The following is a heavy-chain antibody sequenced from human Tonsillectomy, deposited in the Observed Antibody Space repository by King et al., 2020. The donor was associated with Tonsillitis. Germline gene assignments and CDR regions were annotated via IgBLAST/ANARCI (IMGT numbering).Heavy chain of an antibody. V-gene: IGHV5-51*01. Sequence: VQLVESGTEVKMPGESLKISCKGSGYNFANYWIGWVRQMPGKGLEWMGIIYAGDSYTRYSPTFEGQVTLSADKSNNTTYLHWSSLKASDSAMYYCASPRGYCDCHCYSGALEIWGQGTVVTLS. D-gene: IGHD2-21*02. CDR2: IYAGDSYT. CDR1: GYNFANYW. J-gene: IGHJ3*02. CDR3: ASPRGYCDCHCYSGALEI.